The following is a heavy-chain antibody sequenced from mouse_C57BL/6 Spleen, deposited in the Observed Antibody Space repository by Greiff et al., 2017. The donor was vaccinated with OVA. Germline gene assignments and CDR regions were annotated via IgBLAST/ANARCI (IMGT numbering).Heavy chain of an antibody. J-gene: IGHJ3*01. D-gene: IGHD2-4*01. CDR3: ARRDDYTFAY. CDR2: ISSGGSYT. V-gene: IGHV5-6*02. Sequence: DVKLVESGGDLVKPGGSLKLSCAASGFTFSSYGMSWVRQTPDKRLEWVATISSGGSYTYYPDSVKGRFTISRDNAKNTLYLQMSSLKSEDTAMYYCARRDDYTFAYWGQGTLVTVSA. CDR1: GFTFSSYG.